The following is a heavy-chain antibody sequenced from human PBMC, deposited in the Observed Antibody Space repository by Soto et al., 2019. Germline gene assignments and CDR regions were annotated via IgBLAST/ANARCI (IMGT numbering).Heavy chain of an antibody. CDR2: IWYDGSNK. J-gene: IGHJ2*01. CDR3: ARDRGGCSGGSCYANWYFDL. D-gene: IGHD2-15*01. CDR1: GFTFSSYG. Sequence: QVQLVESGGGVVQPGRSLRLSCAASGFTFSSYGMHWVRQAPGKGLEWVAVIWYDGSNKYYADSVKGRFTISRDNSKNTLYLQMNSLRAEVTAVYYCARDRGGCSGGSCYANWYFDLWGRGTLVTVSS. V-gene: IGHV3-33*01.